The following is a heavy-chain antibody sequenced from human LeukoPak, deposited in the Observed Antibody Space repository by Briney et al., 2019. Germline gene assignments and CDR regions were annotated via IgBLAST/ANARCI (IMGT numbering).Heavy chain of an antibody. Sequence: GGSLRLSCAASGFTFSDYYMSWVRQAPGKGLEWVSVIHSGGSTHYADSVKGRFSISRDNSKNTLYLQMNSLRADDTAVYYCARVGSTLPFDDWGQGTMVTVSS. D-gene: IGHD1-26*01. V-gene: IGHV3-53*01. CDR2: IHSGGST. CDR3: ARVGSTLPFDD. J-gene: IGHJ4*02. CDR1: GFTFSDYY.